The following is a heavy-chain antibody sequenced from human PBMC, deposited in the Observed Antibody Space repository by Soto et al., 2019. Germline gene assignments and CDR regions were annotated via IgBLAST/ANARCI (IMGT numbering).Heavy chain of an antibody. CDR2: ITSNGGNT. J-gene: IGHJ6*02. D-gene: IGHD2-21*01. CDR1: GFTFSSYA. Sequence: EVQLVESGGGLVQPGGSLRLSCAASGFTFSSYAMHWARQAPGKGLEYVSAITSNGGNTDYASSVKGRFTISRDNSKNTLYLQMGSLRAEDMAVYYCARRIPFGYGMDVWGQGTTVTVSS. V-gene: IGHV3-64*01. CDR3: ARRIPFGYGMDV.